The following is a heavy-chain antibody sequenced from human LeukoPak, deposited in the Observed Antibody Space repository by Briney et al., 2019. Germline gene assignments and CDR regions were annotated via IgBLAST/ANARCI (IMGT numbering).Heavy chain of an antibody. CDR3: AKETPERLWFGELLSDNYFDY. V-gene: IGHV3-23*01. CDR1: GFTFSSYA. Sequence: PGGSLRLSCAASGFTFSSYAMSLVRQAPGKGLEWVSAISGSGGSTYYADSVKGRFTISRDNSKNTLYLQMNSLRAEDTAVYYCAKETPERLWFGELLSDNYFDYWGQGTLVTVSS. CDR2: ISGSGGST. J-gene: IGHJ4*02. D-gene: IGHD3-10*01.